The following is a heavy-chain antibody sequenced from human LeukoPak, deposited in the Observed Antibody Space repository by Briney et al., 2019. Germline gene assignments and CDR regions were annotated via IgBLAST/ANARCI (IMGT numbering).Heavy chain of an antibody. CDR1: GGSISSSSYY. J-gene: IGHJ3*02. V-gene: IGHV4-39*01. Sequence: SETLSLTCTVSGGSISSSSYYWGWIRQPPGKGLEWIGSIYYSGSTYYNPSLKSRVTIFVDTSKNQFSLKLSSVTAADTAVYYCARHPRITMIVIGAFDIWGQGTMVTVSS. CDR3: ARHPRITMIVIGAFDI. D-gene: IGHD3-22*01. CDR2: IYYSGST.